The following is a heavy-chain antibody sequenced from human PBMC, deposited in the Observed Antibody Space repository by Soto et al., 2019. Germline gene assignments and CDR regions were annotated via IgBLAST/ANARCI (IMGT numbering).Heavy chain of an antibody. CDR1: GGSISSGDYY. Sequence: NPSETLSLTCTVSGGSISSGDYYWSWIRQPPGKGLEWIGYIYYSGSTYYNPSLKSRVTISVDTSKNQFSLKLSSVTAADTAVYYCARGETTVRGNWFDPWGQGTLVTVSS. V-gene: IGHV4-30-4*01. CDR3: ARGETTVRGNWFDP. D-gene: IGHD4-17*01. J-gene: IGHJ5*02. CDR2: IYYSGST.